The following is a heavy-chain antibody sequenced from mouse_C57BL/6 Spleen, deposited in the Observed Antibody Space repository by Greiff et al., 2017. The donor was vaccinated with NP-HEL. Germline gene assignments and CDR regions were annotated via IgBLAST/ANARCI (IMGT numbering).Heavy chain of an antibody. Sequence: VQLQQSGAELVKPGASVKISCKASGYAFSSYWMHWVKQRPGKGLEWIGQIYPGDGDTNYNGKFKGQATLTADKSSSTAYMQLSSLTSEDSAVYVCARSRYDGSSGFDYWGQGTTLTVSS. J-gene: IGHJ2*01. CDR1: GYAFSSYW. CDR2: IYPGDGDT. D-gene: IGHD1-1*01. V-gene: IGHV1-80*01. CDR3: ARSRYDGSSGFDY.